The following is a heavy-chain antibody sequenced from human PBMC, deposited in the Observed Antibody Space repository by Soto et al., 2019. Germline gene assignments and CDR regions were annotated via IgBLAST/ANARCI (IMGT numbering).Heavy chain of an antibody. J-gene: IGHJ4*02. V-gene: IGHV3-23*01. CDR2: ISGSGGST. D-gene: IGHD2-15*01. CDR3: AKAPIVVVVAATRRGYFDY. CDR1: GFTFSSYA. Sequence: GGSLRLSCAASGFTFSSYAMSWVRQAPGKGLEWVSAISGSGGSTYYADSVKGRFTISRDNSKNTLYLQMNSLRAEDTAVYYCAKAPIVVVVAATRRGYFDYWGQGTLVTVSS.